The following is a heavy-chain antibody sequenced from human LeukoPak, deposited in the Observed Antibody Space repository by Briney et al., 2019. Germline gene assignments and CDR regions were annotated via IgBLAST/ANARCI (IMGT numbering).Heavy chain of an antibody. CDR1: GFTFSSYS. CDR2: ISSSSSYI. CDR3: AREFYYGSGSYGFDY. D-gene: IGHD3-10*01. J-gene: IGHJ4*02. Sequence: GGSLRLSCAASGFTFSSYSMNWVRHAQGKGLEWVSSISSSSSYIYYADSVKGRFTISRDNAKNAMYLQMNSLRPEDTAVDYCAREFYYGSGSYGFDYWGQGTLVTVSS. V-gene: IGHV3-21*01.